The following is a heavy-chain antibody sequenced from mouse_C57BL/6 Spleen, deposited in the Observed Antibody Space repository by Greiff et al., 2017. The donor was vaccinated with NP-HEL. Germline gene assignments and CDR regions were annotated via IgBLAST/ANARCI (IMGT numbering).Heavy chain of an antibody. CDR2: IHPNSGST. Sequence: QVQLQQPGAELVKPGASVKLSCKASGYTFTSYWMHWVKQRPGQGLEWIGMIHPNSGSTNYNEKFKSKATLTVDKSSSTAYMQLSSLTSEDSAVYYCASQDPSHYYGSSPYWYCDVWGTGTTVTVSS. V-gene: IGHV1-64*01. CDR3: ASQDPSHYYGSSPYWYCDV. D-gene: IGHD1-1*01. J-gene: IGHJ1*03. CDR1: GYTFTSYW.